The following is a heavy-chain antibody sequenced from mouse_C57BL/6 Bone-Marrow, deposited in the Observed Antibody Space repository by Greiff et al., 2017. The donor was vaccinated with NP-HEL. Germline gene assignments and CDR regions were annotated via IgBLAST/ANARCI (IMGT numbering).Heavy chain of an antibody. J-gene: IGHJ1*03. CDR1: GFTFSSYA. CDR2: ISSGGDYI. D-gene: IGHD1-1*01. Sequence: EVKVVESGEGLVKPGGSLKLSCAASGFTFSSYAMSWVRQTPEKRLEWVAYISSGGDYIYYADTVKGRFTISRDNARNTLYLQMSSLKSEDTAMYYCTRAPDYYGSSYSYWYFDVWGTGTTVTVSS. V-gene: IGHV5-9-1*02. CDR3: TRAPDYYGSSYSYWYFDV.